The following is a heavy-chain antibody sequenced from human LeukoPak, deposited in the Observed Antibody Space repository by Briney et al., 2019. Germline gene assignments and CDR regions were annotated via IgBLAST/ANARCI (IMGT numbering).Heavy chain of an antibody. V-gene: IGHV4-39*07. CDR1: GGSISSSSYY. CDR3: ARVISGYSNYNWFDP. J-gene: IGHJ5*02. Sequence: SETLSLTCTVSGGSISSSSYYWGWIRQPPGKGLEWIGSIYYSGSTYYNPSLKSRVTISVDTSKNQFSLKLSSVTAADTAVYYCARVISGYSNYNWFDPWGQGTLVTVSS. D-gene: IGHD6-13*01. CDR2: IYYSGST.